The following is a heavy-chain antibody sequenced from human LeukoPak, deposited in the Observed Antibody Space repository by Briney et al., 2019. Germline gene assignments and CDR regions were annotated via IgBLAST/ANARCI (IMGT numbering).Heavy chain of an antibody. CDR1: GYTFTSYY. D-gene: IGHD3-10*01. J-gene: IGHJ4*02. V-gene: IGHV1-46*01. CDR2: INPSGGST. CDR3: ARVGQKVRGVSAFDY. Sequence: ASVKVSCKASGYTFTSYYMHWVRQAPGQGLEWMGIINPSGGSTSYAQKFQGRVTMTGDTSTSTVYMELSSLRSEDTAVYYCARVGQKVRGVSAFDYWGQGTLVTVSS.